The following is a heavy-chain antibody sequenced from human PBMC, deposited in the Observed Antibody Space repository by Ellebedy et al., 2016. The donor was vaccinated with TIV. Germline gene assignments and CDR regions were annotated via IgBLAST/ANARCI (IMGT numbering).Heavy chain of an antibody. J-gene: IGHJ4*02. Sequence: SGPTLVKPTPTLTLTCTFSGFSLSTSGMSVSWIRQPPGKGLEWIGYIYYSGSTNYNPSLKSRVTISVDTSKNQFSLKLSSVTAADTAVYYCAGGYNFWSYRWGQGTLVTVSS. CDR2: IYYSGST. CDR3: AGGYNFWSYR. V-gene: IGHV4-61*08. D-gene: IGHD1-1*01. CDR1: GFSLSTSGMS.